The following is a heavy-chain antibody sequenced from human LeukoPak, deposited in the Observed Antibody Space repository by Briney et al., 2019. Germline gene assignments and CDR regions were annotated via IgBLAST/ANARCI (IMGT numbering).Heavy chain of an antibody. J-gene: IGHJ6*02. CDR1: GFTFSGYA. V-gene: IGHV3-23*01. CDR2: ISGSGANT. CDR3: ASRGTTGPYYYYYGMDV. D-gene: IGHD1-7*01. Sequence: GGSLRLSCAASGFTFSGYAMTWVRQAPGKGLEWVSTISGSGANTYYADSVKGRFTISRDNSKNTLYLQMNSLRAEDTAVYYCASRGTTGPYYYYYGMDVWGQGTTVTVSS.